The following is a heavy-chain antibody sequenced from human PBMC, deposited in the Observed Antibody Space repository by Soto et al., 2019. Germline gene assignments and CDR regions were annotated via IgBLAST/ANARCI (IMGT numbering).Heavy chain of an antibody. D-gene: IGHD2-15*01. J-gene: IGHJ6*02. CDR2: IYWDEDK. Sequence: QITLKESGPTLVKPTQTLTLTCTLSGFSLSTSGVGVGWIRQPPGKALEWLALIYWDEDKRYSPSLKSRLTITKDTAPTDVVLTMTNMDPVDTGTYYCAHKGGRGAGMDVWGQGATVTVSS. V-gene: IGHV2-5*02. CDR1: GFSLSTSGVG. CDR3: AHKGGRGAGMDV.